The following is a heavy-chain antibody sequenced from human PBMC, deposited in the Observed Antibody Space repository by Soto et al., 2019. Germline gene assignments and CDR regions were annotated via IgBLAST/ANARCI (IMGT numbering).Heavy chain of an antibody. D-gene: IGHD1-1*01. J-gene: IGHJ4*02. CDR1: GCSISSGGYS. CDR2: IYHSGST. Sequence: PSETLSHTCAFSGCSISSGGYSWSWIRQPPGKGLEWIGYIYHSGSTYYNPSLKSRVTISVDKSKNQFSLRLASVTAADTAVYYCARTLPNRQLFDSWSQGTLVTVS. V-gene: IGHV4-30-2*02. CDR3: ARTLPNRQLFDS.